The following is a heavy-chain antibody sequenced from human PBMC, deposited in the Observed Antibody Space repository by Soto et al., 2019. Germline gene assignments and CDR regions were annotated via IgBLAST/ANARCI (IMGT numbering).Heavy chain of an antibody. CDR1: GGTFSRYM. D-gene: IGHD3-10*01. Sequence: QVQLVQSGAEVKKPGSSVKVSCKVSGGTFSRYMINWVRQAPGQRLEWMGRILPRLGIIRHAQKFQGRVTITADTSTSTVDMELSSLRPDDTAVYFCAREYGSGSFSNFFYYMDVWGKGTTVTVSS. J-gene: IGHJ6*03. CDR3: AREYGSGSFSNFFYYMDV. V-gene: IGHV1-69*08. CDR2: ILPRLGII.